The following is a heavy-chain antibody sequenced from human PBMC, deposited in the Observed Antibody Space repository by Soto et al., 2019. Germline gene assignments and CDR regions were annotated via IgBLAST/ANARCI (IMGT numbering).Heavy chain of an antibody. J-gene: IGHJ1*01. V-gene: IGHV1-2*04. D-gene: IGHD3-22*01. CDR3: ARGYYDSSGYSTGAQH. Sequence: ASVKVSCKASGYTFTGYYMHWVRQAPGQGLEWMGWINPNSGGTNYAQKFQGWVTMTRDTSISTAYMELRAVTAADTAVYYCARGYYDSSGYSTGAQHWGQGTLVTVSS. CDR1: GYTFTGYY. CDR2: INPNSGGT.